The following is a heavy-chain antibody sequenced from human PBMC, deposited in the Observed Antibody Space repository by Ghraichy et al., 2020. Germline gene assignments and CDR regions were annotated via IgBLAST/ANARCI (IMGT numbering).Heavy chain of an antibody. CDR2: IYYSGST. V-gene: IGHV4-39*01. J-gene: IGHJ4*02. CDR3: ARQGYDSNYFDY. D-gene: IGHD1-20*01. CDR1: GGSISSSNYY. Sequence: SQTISLTCTVSGGSISSSNYYWGWIRQPPGEGLEWIGTIYYSGSTYYNPSLKSRVTISVDTSRNQFSLKLISVTAADTAVYYCARQGYDSNYFDYWGQGTLVTVCS.